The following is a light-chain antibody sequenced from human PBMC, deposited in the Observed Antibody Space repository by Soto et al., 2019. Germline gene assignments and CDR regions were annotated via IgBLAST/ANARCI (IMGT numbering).Light chain of an antibody. CDR2: LSSDGSH. CDR1: SGHSSYA. CDR3: QTWGTGIQV. V-gene: IGLV4-69*01. Sequence: QLVLTQSPSASASLGASVKLTCTLSSGHSSYAIAWHQQQPEKGPRYLMKLSSDGSHIKGDGIPDRFSGSSSGAERYLTISSLQSEDEADYYCQTWGTGIQVFGGGTKVTVL. J-gene: IGLJ2*01.